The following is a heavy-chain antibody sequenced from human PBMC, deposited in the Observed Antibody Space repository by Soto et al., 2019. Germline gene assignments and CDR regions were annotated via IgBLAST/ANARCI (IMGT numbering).Heavy chain of an antibody. J-gene: IGHJ6*02. D-gene: IGHD3-3*01. V-gene: IGHV1-8*01. CDR3: ARAKSVTPLITIFGVVGFPYYYYGMDV. Sequence: GASVKVSCKASGYTFTSYDINWVRQATGQGLEWMGWMNPNSGNTGYAQKFQGRVTMTRNTSISTAYMELSSLRSEDTAVYYCARAKSVTPLITIFGVVGFPYYYYGMDVWGQGTTVTVSS. CDR2: MNPNSGNT. CDR1: GYTFTSYD.